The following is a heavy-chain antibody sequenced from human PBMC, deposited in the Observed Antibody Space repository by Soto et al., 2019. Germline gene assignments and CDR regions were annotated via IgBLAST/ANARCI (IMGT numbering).Heavy chain of an antibody. CDR2: ISNSGMTI. V-gene: IGHV3-48*03. CDR1: GYTFKNHE. D-gene: IGHD2-15*01. J-gene: IGHJ6*02. CDR3: ARDADISRSGRDGMDV. Sequence: HPGGSLRLSCAASGYTFKNHEMNWVRLAPGKGLEWIGYISNSGMTIDYADSVRGRFTISRDNAMYSMYLHMNSLRAEDTAVYFCARDADISRSGRDGMDVWGQGTTVTVSS.